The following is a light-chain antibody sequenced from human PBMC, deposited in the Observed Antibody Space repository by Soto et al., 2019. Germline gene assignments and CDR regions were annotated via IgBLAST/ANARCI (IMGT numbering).Light chain of an antibody. V-gene: IGKV3-15*01. J-gene: IGKJ1*01. CDR1: QSVSSN. CDR3: QQYNNCPLT. CDR2: GAS. Sequence: EIVMTQSPATLSVSPGERDTLSCRASQSVSSNLAWYQQKPGQAPRLLIYGASTRATGIPARFSGSGSGTEFTLTISSLQSEDFAVDYCQQYNNCPLTFGQGTKVEIK.